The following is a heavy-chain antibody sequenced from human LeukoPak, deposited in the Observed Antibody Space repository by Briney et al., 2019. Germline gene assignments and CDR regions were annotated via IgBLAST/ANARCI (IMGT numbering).Heavy chain of an antibody. D-gene: IGHD6-19*01. CDR2: IRYDGSNK. J-gene: IGHJ4*02. CDR1: GFTFSSYG. V-gene: IGHV3-30*02. Sequence: GGSLRLSCAASGFTFSSYGMYWVRQAPGKGLEWVAFIRYDGSNKYYADSVKGRFTISRDNSKNTLYLQMNSLRAEDTAVYYCAKDVLVRQWLVPLGYWGQGTLVTVSS. CDR3: AKDVLVRQWLVPLGY.